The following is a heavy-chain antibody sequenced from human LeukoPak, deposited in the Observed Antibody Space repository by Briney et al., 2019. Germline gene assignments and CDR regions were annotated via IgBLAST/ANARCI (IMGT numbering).Heavy chain of an antibody. CDR1: GFTFSSYA. CDR3: ARDYNYYDSSGYSYYFDY. Sequence: GGSLRLSCEASGFTFSSYAMHWVRQAPGKGLEWVAVISYDGSNKYYADSVKGRFTISRDNSKNTLYLQMNSLRAEDTAVYYCARDYNYYDSSGYSYYFDYWGQGTPVTVSS. D-gene: IGHD3-22*01. V-gene: IGHV3-30-3*01. CDR2: ISYDGSNK. J-gene: IGHJ4*02.